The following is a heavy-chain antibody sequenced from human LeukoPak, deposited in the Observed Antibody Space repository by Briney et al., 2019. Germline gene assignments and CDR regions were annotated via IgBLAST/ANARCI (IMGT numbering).Heavy chain of an antibody. CDR3: ARQHCAGGTCYDDRGFFDF. CDR2: LIPRFGTT. CDR1: GGTFSTDA. V-gene: IGHV1-69*06. Sequence: SVKVSCKASGGTFSTDAINWIRQAPGQGLEWMGGLIPRFGTTFYAQKFQGRVTLVADKSTNAAFMEVSSLTSDDTAVYYCARQHCAGGTCYDDRGFFDFWGQGTLVTVSS. J-gene: IGHJ4*02. D-gene: IGHD2-15*01.